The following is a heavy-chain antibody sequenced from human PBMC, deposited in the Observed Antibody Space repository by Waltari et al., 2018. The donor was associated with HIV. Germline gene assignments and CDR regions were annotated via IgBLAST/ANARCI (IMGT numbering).Heavy chain of an antibody. Sequence: EVQLVESGGGLVQPGRSLRLSCAASGFPFDDSAMHWVRQAPGKGLEWVSGISWNSGSIGYADSVKGRFTISRDNAKNSLYLQMNSLRAEDTALYYCAKDTQGGGHACDIWGQGTMVTVSS. CDR1: GFPFDDSA. J-gene: IGHJ3*02. V-gene: IGHV3-9*01. CDR3: AKDTQGGGHACDI. D-gene: IGHD3-16*01. CDR2: ISWNSGSI.